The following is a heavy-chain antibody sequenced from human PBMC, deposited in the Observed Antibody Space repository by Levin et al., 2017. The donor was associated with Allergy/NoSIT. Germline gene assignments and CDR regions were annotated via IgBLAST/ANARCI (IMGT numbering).Heavy chain of an antibody. CDR3: AHSYRTIPVTGTGIGRFEY. D-gene: IGHD6-19*01. V-gene: IGHV2-5*02. J-gene: IGHJ4*02. CDR1: GFSLSTSRVG. CDR2: IYWDDDK. Sequence: ASGPTLVKPTQTLTLTCTFSGFSLSTSRVGVGWIRQPPGKALEWLTVIYWDDDKRYSPSLKSRLTIMKDTSKNQVVLIMTNMDPVDTATYYCAHSYRTIPVTGTGIGRFEYWGQGALVTVST.